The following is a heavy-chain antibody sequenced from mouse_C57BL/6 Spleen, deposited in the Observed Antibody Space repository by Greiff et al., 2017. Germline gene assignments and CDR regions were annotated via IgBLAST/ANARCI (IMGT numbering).Heavy chain of an antibody. J-gene: IGHJ2*01. CDR2: IDPSDSET. D-gene: IGHD1-1*01. CDR3: ARVHYGSLYYFDY. CDR1: GYTFTSYW. V-gene: IGHV1-52*01. Sequence: QVQLKQPGAELVRPGSSVKLSCKASGYTFTSYWMHWVKQRPIQGLEWIGNIDPSDSETHYNQKFKDKATLTVDKSSSTAYMQLSSLTSEDSAVYYCARVHYGSLYYFDYWGQGTTLTVSS.